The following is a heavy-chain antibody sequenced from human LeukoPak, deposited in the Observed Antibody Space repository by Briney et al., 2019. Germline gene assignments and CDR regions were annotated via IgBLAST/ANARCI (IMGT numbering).Heavy chain of an antibody. D-gene: IGHD1-1*01. CDR3: ARQFRAKYIPLDH. CDR1: GFTFSSNT. CDR2: ISGSRSLI. V-gene: IGHV3-48*04. J-gene: IGHJ4*02. Sequence: GGSLRLSCAASGFTFSSNTMNWVRQAPGKGLEWISFISGSRSLIYYADSVRGRFTISRDNAKNSLFLQMTSLTTEDTGVFYCARQFRAKYIPLDHWGQGTLVTVSS.